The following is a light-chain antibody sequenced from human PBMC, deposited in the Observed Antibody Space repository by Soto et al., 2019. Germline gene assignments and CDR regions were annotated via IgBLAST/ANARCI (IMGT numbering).Light chain of an antibody. V-gene: IGLV2-14*01. CDR1: SSDVGGYNY. J-gene: IGLJ1*01. CDR2: EVS. Sequence: QSVLTQPASVSVSPGQSITISCTGTSSDVGGYNYVSWYQQHPGKAPKLMIYEVSNRPSGVSNRFSGSKSGNTASLTISGLQAEDEADYYSSSYTSSSTYVFGTGTKVTVL. CDR3: SSYTSSSTYV.